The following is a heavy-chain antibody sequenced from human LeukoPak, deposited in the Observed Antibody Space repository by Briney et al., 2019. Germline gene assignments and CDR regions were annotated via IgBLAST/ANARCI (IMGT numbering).Heavy chain of an antibody. Sequence: RGSLRLSCAASGFTVSSNYMSWVRQAPGKGLEWVSVIYSGGSTYYADSVKGRFTISRDNSKNTLYLQMNSLRAEDTAVYYCAKDLSDSYYYGMDVWGQGTTVTVSS. V-gene: IGHV3-66*01. CDR2: IYSGGST. CDR3: AKDLSDSYYYGMDV. J-gene: IGHJ6*02. D-gene: IGHD3-16*02. CDR1: GFTVSSNY.